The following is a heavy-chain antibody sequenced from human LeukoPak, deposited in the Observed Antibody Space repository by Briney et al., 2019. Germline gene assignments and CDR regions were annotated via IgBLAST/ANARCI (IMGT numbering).Heavy chain of an antibody. CDR1: GGSISSYY. CDR2: IYTSGNT. CDR3: ARDLYSSRTNDAFVI. V-gene: IGHV4-4*07. D-gene: IGHD6-13*01. J-gene: IGHJ3*02. Sequence: SETLSLTCTVSGGSISSYYWSWIRQPAGKGLEWIGRIYTSGNTNYNPSLKSRVTISVDTSKNQFSLKLTSVTAADTALYYCARDLYSSRTNDAFVIWGQGTMVTVSS.